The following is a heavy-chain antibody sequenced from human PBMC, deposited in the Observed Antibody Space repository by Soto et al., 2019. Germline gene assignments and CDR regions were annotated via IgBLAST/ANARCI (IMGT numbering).Heavy chain of an antibody. Sequence: RGSLRLSCAASGFTFSSYGMHWVRQAPGKGLEWVAVISYDGSNKYYADSVKGRFTISRDNSKNTLYLQMNSLRAEDTAVYYCAKDFKDCSGGSCYSAYYYYYMDVWGKGTTVTVSS. V-gene: IGHV3-30*18. CDR2: ISYDGSNK. D-gene: IGHD2-15*01. J-gene: IGHJ6*03. CDR3: AKDFKDCSGGSCYSAYYYYYMDV. CDR1: GFTFSSYG.